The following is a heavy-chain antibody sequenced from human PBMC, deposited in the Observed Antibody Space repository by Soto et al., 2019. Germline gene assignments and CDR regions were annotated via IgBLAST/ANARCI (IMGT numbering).Heavy chain of an antibody. Sequence: QVQLQQWGAGLLKPSETLSLTCAVYGGSFSGYYWSWIRQPPGKGLEWIGEINHSGSTNYNPSLKSRVTISVDTSKNQFSRKLSSVTAADTAVYYCAREGYSYGHGGAPFDYWGQGTLVTVSS. J-gene: IGHJ4*02. D-gene: IGHD5-18*01. CDR2: INHSGST. V-gene: IGHV4-34*01. CDR3: AREGYSYGHGGAPFDY. CDR1: GGSFSGYY.